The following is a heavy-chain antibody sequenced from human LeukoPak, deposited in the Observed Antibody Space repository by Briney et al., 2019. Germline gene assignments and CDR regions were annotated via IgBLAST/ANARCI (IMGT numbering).Heavy chain of an antibody. D-gene: IGHD1-1*01. CDR2: IIPIFGTA. Sequence: ASVKVSCKASGYTFTGYYMHWVRQAPGQGLEWMGGIIPIFGTANYAQKFQGRVTITTDESTSTAYMELSSLRSEDTAVYYCARDSGTTRAFDIWGQGTMVTVSS. J-gene: IGHJ3*02. CDR1: GYTFTGYY. V-gene: IGHV1-69*05. CDR3: ARDSGTTRAFDI.